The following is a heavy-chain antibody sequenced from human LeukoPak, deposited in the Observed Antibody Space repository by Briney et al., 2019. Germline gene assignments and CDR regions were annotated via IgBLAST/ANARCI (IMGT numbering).Heavy chain of an antibody. CDR1: GGSFSGYY. Sequence: PSETLSLTCAVYGGSFSGYYWSWIRQPPGKGLEWIGEINHSGSTNYNPSLKSRVTISVDTSKNQFSLKLSSVTAADTAVYYCARHSSDFDYWGQGTLVTVSS. CDR2: INHSGST. D-gene: IGHD6-19*01. CDR3: ARHSSDFDY. J-gene: IGHJ4*02. V-gene: IGHV4-34*01.